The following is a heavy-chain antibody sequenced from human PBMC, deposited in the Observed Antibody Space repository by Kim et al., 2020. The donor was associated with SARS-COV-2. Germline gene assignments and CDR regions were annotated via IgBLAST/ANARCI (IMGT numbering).Heavy chain of an antibody. CDR1: GDTFTSYA. J-gene: IGHJ6*01. D-gene: IGHD1-1*01. Sequence: ASVKVSCKASGDTFTSYAISWVRQAPGQGLEWMGGIIANNGNANYAQKFQGRVTITTDASTSTAYMELRSLRSDDTAVYYCARERWKNNRGGDFYFYYGM. CDR2: IIANNGNA. CDR3: ARERWKNNRGGDFYFYYGM. V-gene: IGHV1-18*04.